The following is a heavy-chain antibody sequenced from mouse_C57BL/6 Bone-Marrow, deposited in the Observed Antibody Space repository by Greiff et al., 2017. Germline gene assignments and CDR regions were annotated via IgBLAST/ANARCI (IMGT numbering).Heavy chain of an antibody. CDR3: ARRGYDSY. D-gene: IGHD2-4*01. CDR1: GYTFTSYG. J-gene: IGHJ3*01. Sequence: LQESGAELARPGASVKLSCKASGYTFTSYGISWVKQRTGQGLEWIGEIYPRSGNTYYNQKFKGKATLTVDTSSSTAYMQLSSLTSEDSAVYYCARRGYDSYWGQGTLVTVSA. V-gene: IGHV1-81*01. CDR2: IYPRSGNT.